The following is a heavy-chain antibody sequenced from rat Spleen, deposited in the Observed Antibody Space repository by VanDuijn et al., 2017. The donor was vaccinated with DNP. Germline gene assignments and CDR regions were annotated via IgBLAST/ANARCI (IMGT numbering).Heavy chain of an antibody. CDR3: ATQGQLGITWFAY. Sequence: EVRLVESGGGLVQPGRSLKLSCAASGFTFSSFPMAWVRQAPTKGLEWVATISTSGGSTYYRDSVKGRFTISRDNAEDTLFLQMNSLRSEDTATYYCATQGQLGITWFAYWGQGTLVTVSS. V-gene: IGHV5-46*01. J-gene: IGHJ3*01. D-gene: IGHD1-5*01. CDR1: GFTFSSFP. CDR2: ISTSGGST.